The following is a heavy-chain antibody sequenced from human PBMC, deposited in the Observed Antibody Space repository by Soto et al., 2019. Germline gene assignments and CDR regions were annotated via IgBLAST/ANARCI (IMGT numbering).Heavy chain of an antibody. CDR2: ISYDGSNK. V-gene: IGHV3-30-3*01. Sequence: QVQLVESGGGVVQPGRSLRLSCAASGFTFSSYAMHWVRQAPGKGLEWVAVISYDGSNKYYADSVKGRFTISRDNSKNTLYLQRNSLRAEDTAVYYCARDQHIVVVTAIYTAPDYWGQRTLVTVSS. CDR1: GFTFSSYA. J-gene: IGHJ4*02. D-gene: IGHD2-21*02. CDR3: ARDQHIVVVTAIYTAPDY.